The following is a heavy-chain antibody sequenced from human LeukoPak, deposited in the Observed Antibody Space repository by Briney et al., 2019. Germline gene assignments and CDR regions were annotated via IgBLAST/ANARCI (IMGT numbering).Heavy chain of an antibody. D-gene: IGHD1-26*01. Sequence: GGSLRLSCAASGFTFSSYGMHWVRQAPGKGMEWVAVISYDGSNKYYADSVKGRFTISRDNSKNTLYLQMNSLRAEDTAVYYCAKVGAPGGFDYWGQGALVAVSS. CDR3: AKVGAPGGFDY. V-gene: IGHV3-30*18. J-gene: IGHJ4*02. CDR1: GFTFSSYG. CDR2: ISYDGSNK.